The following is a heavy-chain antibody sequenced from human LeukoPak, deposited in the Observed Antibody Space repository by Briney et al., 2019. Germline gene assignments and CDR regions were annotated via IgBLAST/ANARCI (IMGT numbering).Heavy chain of an antibody. CDR3: ARIGYAWDSVALYYYAMDV. CDR1: GYTFTSYW. V-gene: IGHV5-10-1*01. J-gene: IGHJ6*04. CDR2: IDPSDSYT. D-gene: IGHD3-16*01. Sequence: GESLKISCKGSGYTFTSYWIIWVSHLPGKSLQWMGRIDPSDSYTNYSPSFEGHVTISADTSISTASLQWSSLEASDTAMYYCARIGYAWDSVALYYYAMDVSGEGTTVTVSS.